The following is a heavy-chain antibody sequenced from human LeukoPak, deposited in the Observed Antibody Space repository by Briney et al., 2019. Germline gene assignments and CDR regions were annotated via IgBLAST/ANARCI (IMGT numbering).Heavy chain of an antibody. D-gene: IGHD3-9*01. CDR3: ARHRAGYSYYFDY. Sequence: PSETLSLTCAVYGGSFSGYYWSWIRQPPGKGLEWSGEINHSGSTYYNPSLKSRVTISVDTSKNQFSLKLSSVTAADTAVYYCARHRAGYSYYFDYWGQGTLVTVSS. CDR2: INHSGST. J-gene: IGHJ4*02. V-gene: IGHV4-34*01. CDR1: GGSFSGYY.